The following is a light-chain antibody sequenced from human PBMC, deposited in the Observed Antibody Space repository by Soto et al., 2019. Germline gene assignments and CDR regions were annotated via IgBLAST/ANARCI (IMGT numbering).Light chain of an antibody. Sequence: IQLTQSPSSLSASVGDRVTIDCRASQGIRSYLAWYQQKQGKAPKFXIYAASTLQSGVPSRFTGSGSGTDFTLTITSLQPEDVATYYCLQVNSFPLSFGGGTQVDIK. CDR3: LQVNSFPLS. J-gene: IGKJ4*01. CDR2: AAS. CDR1: QGIRSY. V-gene: IGKV1-9*01.